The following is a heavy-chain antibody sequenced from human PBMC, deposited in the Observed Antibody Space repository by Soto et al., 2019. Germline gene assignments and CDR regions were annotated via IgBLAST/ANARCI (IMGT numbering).Heavy chain of an antibody. CDR1: GFTFSSYS. CDR3: ARGLVVVGGFDP. V-gene: IGHV3-21*01. J-gene: IGHJ5*02. CDR2: ISSSSSYI. Sequence: EVQLVESGGGLVKPGGSLRLSCAASGFTFSSYSMNWVRQAPGKGLEWVSSISSSSSYIYYADSVKGRFTISRDNAKNSLYLQMNSLRAEDTAAYYCARGLVVVGGFDPWGQGTLVTVSS. D-gene: IGHD2-15*01.